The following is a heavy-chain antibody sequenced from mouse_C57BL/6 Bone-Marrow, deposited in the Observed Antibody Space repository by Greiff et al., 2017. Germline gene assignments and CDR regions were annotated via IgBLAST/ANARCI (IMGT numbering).Heavy chain of an antibody. V-gene: IGHV1-81*01. CDR3: ARGPYYFEY. CDR1: GYTFTSYG. J-gene: IGHJ2*01. Sequence: QVQLMESGAELARPGASVKLSCKASGYTFTSYGISWVKQSTGQGLEWIGEIYPGSGNTYYNEKFKGKATLTADKSSSTAYMALRSLTSEDSAVYFCARGPYYFEYWGQGTTLTVSS. CDR2: IYPGSGNT.